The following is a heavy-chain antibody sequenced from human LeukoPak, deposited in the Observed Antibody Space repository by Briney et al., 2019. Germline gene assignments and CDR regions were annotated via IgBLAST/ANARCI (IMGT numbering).Heavy chain of an antibody. J-gene: IGHJ2*01. D-gene: IGHD1-26*01. CDR2: INPNSGGT. CDR3: ARGAELLNWYFDL. Sequence: ASVKVSCKASGYTFTGYYMHWVRQAPGQGLEWMGWINPNSGGTNYAQKFQGRVTMTRDTSISTAYMELSSLRSEDTAVYYCARGAELLNWYFDLWGRGTLVTVSS. CDR1: GYTFTGYY. V-gene: IGHV1-2*02.